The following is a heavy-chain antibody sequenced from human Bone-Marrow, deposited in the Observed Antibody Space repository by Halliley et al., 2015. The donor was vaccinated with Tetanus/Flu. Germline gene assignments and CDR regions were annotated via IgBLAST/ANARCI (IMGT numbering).Heavy chain of an antibody. V-gene: IGHV3-30*18. D-gene: IGHD6-19*01. J-gene: IGHJ6*02. CDR3: AKDYRSSYDTFCGMAV. CDR2: VSYDGVKK. CDR1: GFTFSNFA. Sequence: AASGFTFSNFAMYWVRQAPGKGLEWVALVSYDGVKKNYLDSVKGRFTISRDNSKTTLFLQMDSLRAEDTAVYYCAKDYRSSYDTFCGMAVWGHGSAVTVSS.